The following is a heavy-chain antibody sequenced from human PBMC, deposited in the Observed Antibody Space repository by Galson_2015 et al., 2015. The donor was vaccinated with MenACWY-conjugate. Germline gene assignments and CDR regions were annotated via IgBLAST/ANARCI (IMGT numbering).Heavy chain of an antibody. Sequence: LSLTCAVSGGSISSSSYYWGWIRPPPGKGLEWIGSIYYSGSTYYNPSLKSRVTISVDTSQNQFSLKLSSVTAADTAVYYCARDRIAVAGDNFDYWGQGTLVTVSS. CDR2: IYYSGST. CDR1: GGSISSSSYY. V-gene: IGHV4-39*07. J-gene: IGHJ4*02. CDR3: ARDRIAVAGDNFDY. D-gene: IGHD6-19*01.